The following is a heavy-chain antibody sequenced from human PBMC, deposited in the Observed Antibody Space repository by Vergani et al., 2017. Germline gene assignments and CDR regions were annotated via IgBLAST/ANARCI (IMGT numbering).Heavy chain of an antibody. CDR2: IIPVLGKT. CDR1: GATFRSNT. Sequence: QVQLVQSGAEVKKPGSSVKVSCKASGATFRSNTISWVRQVPGQGLEWMGRIIPVLGKTKYAQDFQGRLTITADTSTSTAYMELTSLRSQDTAVYYCATPRLRFSYYYYYGMDVWGQWTTVTVSS. V-gene: IGHV1-69*02. J-gene: IGHJ6*02. CDR3: ATPRLRFSYYYYYGMDV. D-gene: IGHD5-12*01.